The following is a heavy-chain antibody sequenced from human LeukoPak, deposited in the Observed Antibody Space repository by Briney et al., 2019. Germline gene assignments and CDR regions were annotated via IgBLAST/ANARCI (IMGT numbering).Heavy chain of an antibody. D-gene: IGHD6-13*01. V-gene: IGHV3-7*03. J-gene: IGHJ4*02. CDR1: GFTFRSYW. Sequence: GGSLRLSCAASGFTFRSYWMDWVRQASGKGLEWVANIKQDGSEVYYVDSVKGRFTISRDDSKNTAYLQMNSLKTEDTAVYYCTRQVGSSWLNWGQGTLVTVSS. CDR2: IKQDGSEV. CDR3: TRQVGSSWLN.